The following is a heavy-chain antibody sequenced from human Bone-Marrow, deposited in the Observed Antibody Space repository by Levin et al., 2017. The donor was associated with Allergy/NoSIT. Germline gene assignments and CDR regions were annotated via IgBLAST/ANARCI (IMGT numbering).Heavy chain of an antibody. Sequence: PGGSLRLSCAASGFTFSSYGMHWVRQAPGKGLEWVAVIWYDGSNKYYADSVKGRFTISRDNSKNTLYLQMNSLRAEDTAVYYCAREGDNCSSTSCPNYYYYYYMDVWGKGTTVTVSS. CDR2: IWYDGSNK. CDR1: GFTFSSYG. J-gene: IGHJ6*03. CDR3: AREGDNCSSTSCPNYYYYYYMDV. D-gene: IGHD2-2*01. V-gene: IGHV3-33*01.